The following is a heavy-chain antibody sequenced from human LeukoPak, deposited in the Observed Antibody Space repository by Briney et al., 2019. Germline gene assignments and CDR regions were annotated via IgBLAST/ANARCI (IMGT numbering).Heavy chain of an antibody. J-gene: IGHJ3*02. V-gene: IGHV4-34*01. CDR3: ARVAWYYYDSSGYPAYDI. CDR1: GGSFSGYY. Sequence: AETLSLTCAVYGGSFSGYYWSWIRQPPGKGLEWIGEINHSGSTNYNPSLKSRVTISVDTSKNQFSLKLSSVTAADPAVYYCARVAWYYYDSSGYPAYDIWGQGTMVTVSS. CDR2: INHSGST. D-gene: IGHD3-22*01.